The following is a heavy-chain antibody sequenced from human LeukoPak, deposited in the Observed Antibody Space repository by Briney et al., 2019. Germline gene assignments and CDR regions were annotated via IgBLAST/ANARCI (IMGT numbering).Heavy chain of an antibody. CDR2: IIPIFGTA. V-gene: IGHV1-69*13. J-gene: IGHJ4*02. CDR3: ARDDLHGDLDFDY. D-gene: IGHD4-17*01. Sequence: SVKVSCKASGGTFSSYAISWVRQAPGQGLEWMGGIIPIFGTANYAQKFQGRVTITADESTSTAYMELSSLRSEDTAVYYCARDDLHGDLDFDYWGQGSLVTVSS. CDR1: GGTFSSYA.